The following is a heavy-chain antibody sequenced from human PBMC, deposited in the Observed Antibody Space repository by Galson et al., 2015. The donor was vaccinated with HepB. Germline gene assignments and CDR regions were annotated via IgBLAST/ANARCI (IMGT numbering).Heavy chain of an antibody. D-gene: IGHD3-10*01. CDR3: AREMRDVVRGPYYYYGMDV. J-gene: IGHJ6*02. CDR2: IIPIFGTA. V-gene: IGHV1-69*13. CDR1: GGTFSSYA. Sequence: SVKVSCKASGGTFSSYAISWVRQAPGQGLEWMGGIIPIFGTANYAQKFQGRVTITADESTSAAYMELSSLRSEDTAVYYCAREMRDVVRGPYYYYGMDVWGQGTTVTVSS.